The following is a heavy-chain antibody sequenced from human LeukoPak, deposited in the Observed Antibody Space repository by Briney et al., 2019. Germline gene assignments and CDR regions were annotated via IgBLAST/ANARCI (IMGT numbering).Heavy chain of an antibody. V-gene: IGHV4-34*01. J-gene: IGHJ4*02. CDR3: ARDGSSSAAY. D-gene: IGHD6-6*01. Sequence: PSETLSLTCAVYGGSFSGYYWSWIRQPPGKGLEWIGEINHSGSTNYNPSLKSRVTISVDTSKNQFPLKLSSVTAADTAVYYCARDGSSSAAYWGQGTLVTVSS. CDR1: GGSFSGYY. CDR2: INHSGST.